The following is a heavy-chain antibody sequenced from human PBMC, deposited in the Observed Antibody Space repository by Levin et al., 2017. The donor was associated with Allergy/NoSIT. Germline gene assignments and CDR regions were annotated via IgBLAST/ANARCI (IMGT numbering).Heavy chain of an antibody. V-gene: IGHV4-39*07. CDR1: GDSIRSSGCY. J-gene: IGHJ3*02. CDR2: IFRSGST. Sequence: SQTLSLTCAVSGDSIRSSGCYWGWIRQPPGKGLEWIGNIFRSGSTYYNPSLKSRLMISVDTSKNEFSLKLSSVTAADTAVYYCARLGYIISRTTDSFDSWGQGTMVSVSS. D-gene: IGHD2-2*02. CDR3: ARLGYIISRTTDSFDS.